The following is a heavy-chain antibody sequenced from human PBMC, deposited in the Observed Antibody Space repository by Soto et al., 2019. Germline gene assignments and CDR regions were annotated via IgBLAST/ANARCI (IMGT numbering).Heavy chain of an antibody. CDR2: IWYDGSKK. D-gene: IGHD4-17*01. CDR3: ARGRGGSYGGNSAHFDI. Sequence: QVQLVESGGGVVQPGTSLRLSCEASGFTFSGFGMHWVRQAPGKGLEWVAVIWYDGSKKYYADCVKGRFTISRDNSKNALYLQMNSLRAEDTAVYYCARGRGGSYGGNSAHFDIRGQGTLVTVSS. J-gene: IGHJ3*02. CDR1: GFTFSGFG. V-gene: IGHV3-33*01.